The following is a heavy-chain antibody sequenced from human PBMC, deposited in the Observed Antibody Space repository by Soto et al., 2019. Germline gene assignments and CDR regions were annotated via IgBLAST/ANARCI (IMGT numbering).Heavy chain of an antibody. J-gene: IGHJ4*02. D-gene: IGHD2-15*01. Sequence: GGSLRLSCAASGFTFSNAWMSWVRQAPGKGLEWVGRIKSKTDGGTTDYAAPVKGRFTISRDDSKNTLYLQMNSLKTEDTAVYYCTPLTLGLLFCGGGSGHPGGNAYGGRGTLVTVSS. CDR3: TPLTLGLLFCGGGSGHPGGNAY. CDR2: IKSKTDGGTT. CDR1: GFTFSNAW. V-gene: IGHV3-15*01.